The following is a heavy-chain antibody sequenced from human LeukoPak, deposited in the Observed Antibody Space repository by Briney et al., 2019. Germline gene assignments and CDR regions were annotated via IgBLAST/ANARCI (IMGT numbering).Heavy chain of an antibody. J-gene: IGHJ2*01. V-gene: IGHV4-59*09. CDR3: ARGSTFWYFDL. Sequence: YYNPSLESRVTISVDTSKNQFSLKLSSVTAADTAVYYCARGSTFWYFDLWGRGTLVTVSS.